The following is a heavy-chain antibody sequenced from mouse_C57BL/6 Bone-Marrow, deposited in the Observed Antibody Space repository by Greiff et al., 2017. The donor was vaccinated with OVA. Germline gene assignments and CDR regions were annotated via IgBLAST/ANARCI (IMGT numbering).Heavy chain of an antibody. CDR3: ARTRTPNWYFDV. CDR2: IDPSDSET. CDR1: GYTFTSYW. Sequence: VQLQQPGAELVRPGSSVKLSCKASGYTFTSYWMHWVKQRPIQGLEWIGNIDPSDSETHYNQKFKDKATLTVDKSSSTAYMQLSSLTSEDSAVYYCARTRTPNWYFDVWGTGTTVTVSS. V-gene: IGHV1-52*01. J-gene: IGHJ1*03.